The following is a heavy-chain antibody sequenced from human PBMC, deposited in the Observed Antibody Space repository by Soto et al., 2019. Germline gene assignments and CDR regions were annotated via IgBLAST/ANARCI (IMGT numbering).Heavy chain of an antibody. CDR2: INAGNGNT. CDR3: ARDTGDTAMVRAYYFDY. CDR1: GYTFTSYA. D-gene: IGHD5-18*01. J-gene: IGHJ4*02. V-gene: IGHV1-3*01. Sequence: ASVKVSCKASGYTFTSYAMHWVRQAPGQRLEWTGWINAGNGNTKYSQKFQGRVTITRDTSASTAYMELSSLRSEDTAVYYCARDTGDTAMVRAYYFDYWGQGTLVTVSS.